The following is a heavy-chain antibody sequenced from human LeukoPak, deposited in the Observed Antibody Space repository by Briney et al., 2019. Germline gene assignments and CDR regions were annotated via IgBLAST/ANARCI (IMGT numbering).Heavy chain of an antibody. D-gene: IGHD2-8*01. J-gene: IGHJ4*02. CDR1: GGSFSGYY. Sequence: PSETLSLTCAVYGGSFSGYYWTWIRQPPGKGLEWIGEINQGGKTNYNPSLESRVTISVDTSKNEFSLKVNSVTAADTAVYFCARGGVGPRLQFWGQGTLATVSS. V-gene: IGHV4-34*01. CDR3: ARGGVGPRLQF. CDR2: INQGGKT.